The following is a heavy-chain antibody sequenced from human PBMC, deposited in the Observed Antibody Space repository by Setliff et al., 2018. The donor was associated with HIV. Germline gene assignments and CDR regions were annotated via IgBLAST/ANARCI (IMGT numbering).Heavy chain of an antibody. J-gene: IGHJ4*02. Sequence: PSETLSLTCTVSGGSISSGANYWSWIRQHPGKGLEWIGYIYYRGSTYYNPSLESRVTISLDTSKNQFSLRLTSVTAADTAVYFCARSSRGSLRDLDYRGPGTLVTVSS. CDR1: GGSISSGANY. CDR3: ARSSRGSLRDLDY. CDR2: IYYRGST. V-gene: IGHV4-31*03. D-gene: IGHD2-21*02.